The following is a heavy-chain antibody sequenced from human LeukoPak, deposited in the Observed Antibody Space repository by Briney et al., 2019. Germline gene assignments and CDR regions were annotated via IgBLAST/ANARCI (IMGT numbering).Heavy chain of an antibody. V-gene: IGHV3-53*01. Sequence: PGGSLRLSCAASGFTVITSFMSWVRQAPGKGLEWISVIYNDGTTYYADSVKGRFTISRDNPKNTLYLQMNTLRAEDTAVYYCTKTGGPWDGGQGTLVTVSS. CDR2: IYNDGTT. D-gene: IGHD7-27*01. CDR3: TKTGGPWD. J-gene: IGHJ4*02. CDR1: GFTVITSF.